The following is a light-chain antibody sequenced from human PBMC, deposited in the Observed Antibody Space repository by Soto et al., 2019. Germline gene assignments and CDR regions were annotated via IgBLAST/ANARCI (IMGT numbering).Light chain of an antibody. CDR2: WAS. CDR3: QQYYDSPFT. CDR1: QSLLYSSNNKNY. Sequence: DIVMTQSPDSLAVSLGERATLNCKSSQSLLYSSNNKNYLTWYQQKPGQPPKLLISWASTRESGVPDRFRVSESGTDFTLTISSLQAEDVAVYYCQQYYDSPFTFGPGTKVDIK. J-gene: IGKJ3*01. V-gene: IGKV4-1*01.